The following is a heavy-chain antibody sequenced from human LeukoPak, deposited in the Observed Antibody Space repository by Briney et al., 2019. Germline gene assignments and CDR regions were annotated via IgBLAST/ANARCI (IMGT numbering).Heavy chain of an antibody. CDR3: AAGPDQYYFDY. CDR1: GGSFSGYY. CDR2: INHSGST. Sequence: SETLSLTCAVYGGSFSGYYWSWIRQPPGKGLEWIGEINHSGSTNYNPSLKSRVTISVDTSKNQFSLKLSSVTAADTAVYYCAAGPDQYYFDYWGQGTLVTVSS. V-gene: IGHV4-34*01. J-gene: IGHJ4*02.